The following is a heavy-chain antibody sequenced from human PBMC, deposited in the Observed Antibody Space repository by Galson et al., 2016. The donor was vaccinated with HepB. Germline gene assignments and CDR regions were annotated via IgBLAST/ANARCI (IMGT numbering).Heavy chain of an antibody. D-gene: IGHD3-16*02. Sequence: SLRLSCAASGFTFNNYAMSWVRQAPGKGLEWVSGLSGSGRTTYYAAPVKGRFTISRDNSKNTQYLQMNSLRAEDTAIYYCASSDYDYVWGTYRGLLNYWGQGTLVTVSS. CDR1: GFTFNNYA. V-gene: IGHV3-23*01. J-gene: IGHJ4*02. CDR3: ASSDYDYVWGTYRGLLNY. CDR2: LSGSGRTT.